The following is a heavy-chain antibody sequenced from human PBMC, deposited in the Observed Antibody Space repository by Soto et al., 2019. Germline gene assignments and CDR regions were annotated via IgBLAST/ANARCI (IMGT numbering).Heavy chain of an antibody. Sequence: SETLSLTCTVSGGSVTNSSDYWGWIRQSPGKGLEWIGSVYYRGRSYSKSSVKSRVTISVDTSKNRFSLSLNSVTASDTAVYFCVSQRTTVPTQAYFDYWGPGALVTVSS. V-gene: IGHV4-39*01. J-gene: IGHJ4*02. CDR1: GGSVTNSSDY. CDR3: VSQRTTVPTQAYFDY. D-gene: IGHD4-17*01. CDR2: VYYRGRS.